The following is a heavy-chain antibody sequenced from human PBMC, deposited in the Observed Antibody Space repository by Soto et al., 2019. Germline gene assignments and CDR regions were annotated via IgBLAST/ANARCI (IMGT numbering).Heavy chain of an antibody. J-gene: IGHJ4*02. D-gene: IGHD2-21*01. CDR2: IKQDGSVQ. Sequence: EVQLVESGGGLVQPGGSLRLSCAVSGFTFSSFWMTWVRQAPGKGLEWVANIKQDGSVQKYVGSVEGRFTISRDNAKNSLYLQMNSLRAEDTAVYYCARYSRSSVDVYWGQGTLVTVSS. V-gene: IGHV3-7*01. CDR3: ARYSRSSVDVY. CDR1: GFTFSSFW.